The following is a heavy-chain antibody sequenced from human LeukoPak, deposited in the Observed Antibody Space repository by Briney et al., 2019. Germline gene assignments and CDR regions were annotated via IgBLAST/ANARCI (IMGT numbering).Heavy chain of an antibody. D-gene: IGHD2-15*01. CDR2: IYYSGST. CDR3: AGPYCSGGSCYLVNWFDP. V-gene: IGHV4-39*01. CDR1: GGSISSSSYY. J-gene: IGHJ5*02. Sequence: PSETLSLTCTVSGGSISSSSYYWGWIRQPPGKGLEWIGSIYYSGSTYYNPSLKSRVTISVDTSKNQFSLKLSSVTAADTAVYYCAGPYCSGGSCYLVNWFDPWGQGTLVTVSS.